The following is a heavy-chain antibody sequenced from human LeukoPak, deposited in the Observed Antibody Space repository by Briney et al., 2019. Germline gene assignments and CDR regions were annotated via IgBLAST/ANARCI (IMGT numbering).Heavy chain of an antibody. CDR3: VIGIIVDGAFDY. V-gene: IGHV3-64D*09. D-gene: IGHD3-22*01. J-gene: IGHJ4*02. CDR2: ISVNGGST. Sequence: SCKVSGYTLAQLVIHWVRQAPGKGVEYVSAISVNGGSTYYADSVKGRFTISRDNSKNTLYLQMSSLRAEDTAVYYCVIGIIVDGAFDYWGQGTLVTVSS. CDR1: GYTLAQLV.